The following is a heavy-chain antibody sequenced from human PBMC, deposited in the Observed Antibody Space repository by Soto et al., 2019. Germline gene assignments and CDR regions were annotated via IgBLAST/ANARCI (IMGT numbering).Heavy chain of an antibody. CDR3: ARDKQWLLDY. J-gene: IGHJ4*02. D-gene: IGHD6-19*01. Sequence: SKPLSITCAISGDSVSSNSAAWNWIRQSPSRGLEWLGRTYYRSKWYSDYAVSVKSRITINPDTSKNQFSLQLNSVTPEDTAVYYCARDKQWLLDYWGQGTLVTVSS. V-gene: IGHV6-1*01. CDR1: GDSVSSNSAA. CDR2: TYYRSKWYS.